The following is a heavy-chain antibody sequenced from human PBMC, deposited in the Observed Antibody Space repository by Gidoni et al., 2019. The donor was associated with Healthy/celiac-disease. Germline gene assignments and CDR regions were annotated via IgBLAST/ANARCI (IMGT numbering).Heavy chain of an antibody. Sequence: QLQLQESGPGLAKPSETLSLTCTVAGGSISSSSYYWGWIRQPPRKGLEWIGSIYYSGSTYYNPSLKSRVTISVDTSKNQFSLKLSSVTAAYTSVYYCARLDIVVVPAAIASISRFDYWGQGPLVTVSS. J-gene: IGHJ4*02. V-gene: IGHV4-39*01. CDR2: IYYSGST. D-gene: IGHD2-2*01. CDR3: ARLDIVVVPAAIASISRFDY. CDR1: GGSISSSSYY.